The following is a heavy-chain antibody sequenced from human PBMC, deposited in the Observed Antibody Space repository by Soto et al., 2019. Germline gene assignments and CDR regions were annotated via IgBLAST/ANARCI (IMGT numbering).Heavy chain of an antibody. Sequence: EVQLLESGGGLVQHGGSLRLSCAASGFTFSSYAMSWVRQAPGKGLEWVSAISGSGGSTYYADSVKGRFTISRDNSKNTLYLQMNSLRPEDTAVYYCAKDQGGFVATTFDYWGQGTLVTVSS. V-gene: IGHV3-23*01. CDR3: AKDQGGFVATTFDY. CDR1: GFTFSSYA. D-gene: IGHD5-12*01. J-gene: IGHJ4*02. CDR2: ISGSGGST.